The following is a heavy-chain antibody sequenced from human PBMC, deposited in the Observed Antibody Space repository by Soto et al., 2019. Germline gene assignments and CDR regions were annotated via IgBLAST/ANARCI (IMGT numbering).Heavy chain of an antibody. D-gene: IGHD2-2*01. J-gene: IGHJ6*02. CDR2: INPSGGST. CDR3: ARDRESGHQLLFYGMDF. CDR1: GDTFTSYY. Sequence: RASVKVSCKESGDTFTSYYMHWVRQAPGQGLEWMGIINPSGGSTSYAQKFQGRVTMTRDTSTSTVYMELSSLRSEDTAVYYCARDRESGHQLLFYGMDFWGQGTTVTVSS. V-gene: IGHV1-46*01.